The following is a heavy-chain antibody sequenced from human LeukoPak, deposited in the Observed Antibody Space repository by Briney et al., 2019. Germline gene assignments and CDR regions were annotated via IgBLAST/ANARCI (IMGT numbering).Heavy chain of an antibody. CDR3: EAPGGYFDY. CDR1: GFTFSSYG. Sequence: GGSLRLSCAASGFTFSSYGMHWVRQAPGKGLEWVAVISYDGSNKYYADSVKGRFTISRDNPKNTLYLQMNSLRAEDTAVYYCEAPGGYFDYWGQGTLVTVSS. CDR2: ISYDGSNK. D-gene: IGHD3-10*01. J-gene: IGHJ4*02. V-gene: IGHV3-30*03.